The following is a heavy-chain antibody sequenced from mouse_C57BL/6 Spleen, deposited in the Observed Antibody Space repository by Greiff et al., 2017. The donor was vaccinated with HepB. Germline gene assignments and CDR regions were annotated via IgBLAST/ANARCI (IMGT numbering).Heavy chain of an antibody. Sequence: VQLQQPGAELVRPGSSVKLSCKASGYTFTSYWMHWVKQRPIQGLEWIGNIDPSDSETHYNQKFKDKATLTVDKSSSTAYMQLSSLTSEDSAVYYCARWNYSNFYAMDYWGQGTSVTVSS. CDR1: GYTFTSYW. V-gene: IGHV1-52*01. D-gene: IGHD2-5*01. CDR2: IDPSDSET. CDR3: ARWNYSNFYAMDY. J-gene: IGHJ4*01.